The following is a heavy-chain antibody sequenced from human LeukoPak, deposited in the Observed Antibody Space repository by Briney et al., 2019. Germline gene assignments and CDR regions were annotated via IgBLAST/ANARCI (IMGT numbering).Heavy chain of an antibody. D-gene: IGHD3-22*01. Sequence: SQTLSLTCAVSGGSISSGGYSWSWIRQPPGKGLEWIGYIYHSGSTYYNPSLKSRVTISVDRSKNQFPLKLSSVTAADTAVYYCARAQEGYYYDSSGRRGAFDIWGQGTMVTVSS. CDR1: GGSISSGGYS. J-gene: IGHJ3*02. CDR2: IYHSGST. V-gene: IGHV4-30-2*01. CDR3: ARAQEGYYYDSSGRRGAFDI.